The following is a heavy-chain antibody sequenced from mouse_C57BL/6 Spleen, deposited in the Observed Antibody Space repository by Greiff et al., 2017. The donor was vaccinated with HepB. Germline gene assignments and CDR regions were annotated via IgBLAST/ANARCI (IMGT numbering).Heavy chain of an antibody. J-gene: IGHJ4*01. CDR3: AIESNYDYYAMDY. D-gene: IGHD2-5*01. CDR2: MNPNNGGT. Sequence: EVQLQQSGPELVKPGASVKISCKASGYTFTDYYMNWVKQSHGKSLEWIGDMNPNNGGTSYNQKFKGKATLTVDKSSSTAYMELSSLTSEDSAVYYCAIESNYDYYAMDYWGQGTSVTVSS. CDR1: GYTFTDYY. V-gene: IGHV1-26*01.